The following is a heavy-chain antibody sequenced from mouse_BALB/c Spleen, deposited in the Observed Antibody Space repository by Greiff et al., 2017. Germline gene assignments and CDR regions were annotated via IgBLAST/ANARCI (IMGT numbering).Heavy chain of an antibody. Sequence: VQLQQSGTVLARPGASVKMSCKASGYSFTSYWMHWVKQRPGQGLEWIGAIYPGNSDTSYNQKFKGKAKLTAVTSASTAYMELSSLTNEDSAVYYCTRGGKDTGAMDYWGQGTSVTVSS. D-gene: IGHD3-2*01. V-gene: IGHV1-5*01. J-gene: IGHJ4*01. CDR3: TRGGKDTGAMDY. CDR2: IYPGNSDT. CDR1: GYSFTSYW.